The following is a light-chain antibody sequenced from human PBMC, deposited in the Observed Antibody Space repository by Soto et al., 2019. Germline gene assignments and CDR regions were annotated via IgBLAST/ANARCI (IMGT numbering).Light chain of an antibody. CDR2: GAS. CDR1: QSVSSSY. V-gene: IGKV3D-20*02. CDR3: QQRTYSIT. Sequence: IVLTQSPGTLSVSPGERATLSCRASQSVSSSYLAWYQQKPGQAPRLLIYGASSRATGIPDRFSGSGSGTDFTLTISSIEPEDFAVYYCQQRTYSITFGQGTRLEIK. J-gene: IGKJ5*01.